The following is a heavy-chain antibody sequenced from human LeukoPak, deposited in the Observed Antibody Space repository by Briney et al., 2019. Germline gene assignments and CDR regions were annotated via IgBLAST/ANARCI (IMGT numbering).Heavy chain of an antibody. CDR3: AREPYSSSWYGGAFDI. D-gene: IGHD6-13*01. Sequence: GASVKVSCKASGYTFTSYDINWVRQATGQGLEWMGWMNPNSGNTGYAQKFQGRVTITRNTSISTAYMELSSLRSEDTAVYYCAREPYSSSWYGGAFDIWGQGTMVTVSS. CDR2: MNPNSGNT. V-gene: IGHV1-8*03. CDR1: GYTFTSYD. J-gene: IGHJ3*02.